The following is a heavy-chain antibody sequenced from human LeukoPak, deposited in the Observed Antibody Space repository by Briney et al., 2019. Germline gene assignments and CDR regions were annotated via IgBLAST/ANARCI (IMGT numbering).Heavy chain of an antibody. V-gene: IGHV4-39*02. CDR1: GGSISGSPYY. Sequence: SETLSLTCTVSGGSISGSPYYWGWIRQPPGKGLEWIGSIYYTGSTYDNPSLKSRVTISVDTSKNHFSLKLSSVTAADTAVYYCARRNFDWSPSSWGYWGQGILVTVSS. J-gene: IGHJ4*02. CDR3: ARRNFDWSPSSWGY. CDR2: IYYTGST. D-gene: IGHD3-9*01.